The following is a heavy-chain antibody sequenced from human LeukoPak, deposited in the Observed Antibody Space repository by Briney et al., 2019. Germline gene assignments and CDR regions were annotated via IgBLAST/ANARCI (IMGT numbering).Heavy chain of an antibody. J-gene: IGHJ4*02. CDR1: GFIVSSYA. CDR3: AGCFRPVGY. D-gene: IGHD1-26*01. Sequence: GSLRLSSAASGFIVSSYAMSWVRQAAGKRLGWVSAISGSGGSTYYADSVKGRFTTSGDNSKNTLYLQMNSLRDEETAVYYCAGCFRPVGYWDQGTLVIVSS. V-gene: IGHV3-23*01. CDR2: ISGSGGST.